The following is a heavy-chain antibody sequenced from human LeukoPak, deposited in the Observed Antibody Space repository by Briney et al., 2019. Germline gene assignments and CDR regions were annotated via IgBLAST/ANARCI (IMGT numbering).Heavy chain of an antibody. CDR2: ISSSSSYI. CDR1: GFTFSSYS. Sequence: GGSLRLSCAASGFTFSSYSMNWVRQAPGKGLEWVSSISSSSSYIYYADSVKGRFTISRDNAKNSLYLQMNSLRAEDTAVYYCARRSEFGVLYYMDVWGKGTTVTVSS. CDR3: ARRSEFGVLYYMDV. V-gene: IGHV3-21*01. J-gene: IGHJ6*03. D-gene: IGHD3-16*01.